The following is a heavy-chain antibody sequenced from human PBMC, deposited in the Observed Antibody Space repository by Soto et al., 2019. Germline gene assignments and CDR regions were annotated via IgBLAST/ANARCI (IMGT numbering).Heavy chain of an antibody. V-gene: IGHV1-58*01. CDR3: AATYSSSWSEVWFDP. CDR2: IVVGSGNT. D-gene: IGHD6-13*01. J-gene: IGHJ5*02. Sequence: SVKVSCKASGFTFTSSAVQWVRQARGQRLEWIGWIVVGSGNTNYAQKFQEGVTITRDMSTSTAYMELSSLRSEDTAVYYCAATYSSSWSEVWFDPWGQGTLVTVSS. CDR1: GFTFTSSA.